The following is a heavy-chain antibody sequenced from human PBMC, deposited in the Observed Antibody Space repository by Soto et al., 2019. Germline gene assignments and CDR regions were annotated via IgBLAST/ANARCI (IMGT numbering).Heavy chain of an antibody. CDR2: IYYTGST. D-gene: IGHD2-2*01. J-gene: IGHJ4*02. Sequence: SETLSLTCTVSGGSVNRDSHNWSWIRQPPGKGLEWIGYIYYTGSTNYSPSLKSRVTISLDTSRNQFSLKLSSVTAADTAVFYCAREYANSPEAFDFWGQGALVTVSS. CDR1: GGSVNRDSHN. V-gene: IGHV4-61*01. CDR3: AREYANSPEAFDF.